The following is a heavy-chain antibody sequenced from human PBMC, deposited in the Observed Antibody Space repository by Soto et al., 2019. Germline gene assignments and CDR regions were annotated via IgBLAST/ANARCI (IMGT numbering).Heavy chain of an antibody. CDR2: ISGYNGNT. CDR1: GYSFSSQG. V-gene: IGHV1-18*01. Sequence: ASVKVSCKASGYSFSSQGISWVRQAPGQGLEWMGRISGYNGNTNYARKLQGRVTMTTDTSTSTAYMELRNLRSDDTAIYYRATDAFCGGAPGCGGMDVWGQGTTVTVSS. D-gene: IGHD2-21*01. CDR3: ATDAFCGGAPGCGGMDV. J-gene: IGHJ6*02.